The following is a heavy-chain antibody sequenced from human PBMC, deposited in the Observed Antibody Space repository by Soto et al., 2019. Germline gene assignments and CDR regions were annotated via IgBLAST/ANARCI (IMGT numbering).Heavy chain of an antibody. CDR3: ARERNRYSSSWYYFDY. D-gene: IGHD6-13*01. CDR2: IWYDGSNK. V-gene: IGHV3-33*01. Sequence: QVQLVESRGGVVQPGRSLRLSCAASGFTFSSYGMHWVRQAPGKGLEWVAVIWYDGSNKYYADSVKGRFTISRDNSKNTLYLQMNSLRAEDTAVYYCARERNRYSSSWYYFDYWGQGTLVTVSS. CDR1: GFTFSSYG. J-gene: IGHJ4*02.